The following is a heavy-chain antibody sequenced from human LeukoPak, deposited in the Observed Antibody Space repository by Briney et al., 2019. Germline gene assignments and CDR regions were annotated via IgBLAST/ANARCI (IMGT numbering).Heavy chain of an antibody. CDR1: GFTVSSNY. D-gene: IGHD6-6*01. CDR3: ASGGRGWQLAADV. Sequence: PGGSLRLSCAASGFTVSSNYMSWVRQAPGKGLEWVSVIYSGGSTYYADSVKGRFTISRDNSKNTLYLQMNSLRAEDTAVYYCASGGRGWQLAADVWGKGTTVTVSS. V-gene: IGHV3-53*01. CDR2: IYSGGST. J-gene: IGHJ6*04.